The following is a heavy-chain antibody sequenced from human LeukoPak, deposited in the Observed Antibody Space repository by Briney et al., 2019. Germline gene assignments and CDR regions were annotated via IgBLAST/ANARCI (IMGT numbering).Heavy chain of an antibody. CDR3: ARAGSYYDSSGYYPSDY. D-gene: IGHD3-22*01. CDR1: GYTFSSYG. Sequence: SVKVSCKASGYTFSSYGINWVRQAPGQGLEWMGGIIPIFGTANYAQKFQGRVTITADESTSTAYMELSSLRSEDTAVYYCARAGSYYDSSGYYPSDYWGQGTLVTVSS. J-gene: IGHJ4*02. V-gene: IGHV1-69*13. CDR2: IIPIFGTA.